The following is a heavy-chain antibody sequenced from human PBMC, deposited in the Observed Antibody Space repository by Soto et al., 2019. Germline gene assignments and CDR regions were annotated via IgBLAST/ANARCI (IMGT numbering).Heavy chain of an antibody. J-gene: IGHJ4*02. CDR3: AKEGPDYDFWSGYYTRLDY. CDR1: GFTFSSYA. D-gene: IGHD3-3*01. V-gene: IGHV3-23*01. CDR2: ISGSGGST. Sequence: GGSLRLSCAASGFTFSSYAMSWVRQAPGKGLEWVSAISGSGGSTYYADSVKGRFTISRDNSKNTLYLQMNSLRAEDTAVYYCAKEGPDYDFWSGYYTRLDYWGQGTLVTVSS.